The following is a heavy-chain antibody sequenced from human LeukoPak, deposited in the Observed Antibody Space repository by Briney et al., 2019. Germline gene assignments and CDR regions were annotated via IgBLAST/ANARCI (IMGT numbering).Heavy chain of an antibody. J-gene: IGHJ4*02. CDR2: INTNGGST. D-gene: IGHD3-22*01. CDR3: ARDQYHNYDSSGYGGIS. Sequence: PGGSLRLSCAASGFAFDGYGMSWVRQAPGKGLEWVAGINTNGGSTGYADSVKGRFTISRDNAKNSLYLQMSSLRAEDTALYYCARDQYHNYDSSGYGGISWGQGTLVTVSS. V-gene: IGHV3-20*04. CDR1: GFAFDGYG.